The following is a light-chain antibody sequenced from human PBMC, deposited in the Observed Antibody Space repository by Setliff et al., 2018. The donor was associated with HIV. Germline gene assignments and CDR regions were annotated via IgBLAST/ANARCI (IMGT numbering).Light chain of an antibody. CDR3: SSWTSTKYV. Sequence: LAQPASESGSPGQSITMSCTGTSSDVGGYDYVSWYQQHPGKAPKLMIYDVRNRPSGVSNRFSGSKSGSTASLTISGLQAEDEADYYCSSWTSTKYVFGTGTKVTVL. CDR1: SSDVGGYDY. CDR2: DVR. J-gene: IGLJ1*01. V-gene: IGLV2-14*03.